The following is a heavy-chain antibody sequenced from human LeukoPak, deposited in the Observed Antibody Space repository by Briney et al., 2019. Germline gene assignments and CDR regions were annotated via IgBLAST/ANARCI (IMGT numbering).Heavy chain of an antibody. D-gene: IGHD3-3*01. Sequence: GASVTVSFKASGYTFTNYGISWVRQAPGQGREGMGWISAYNGNTNYAHKLQGRVTMPTDTSTSTAYIQLRSLRSDDTAVYYCARNSPYDFWSGYSDYWGQGTLVTVSS. CDR1: GYTFTNYG. J-gene: IGHJ4*02. CDR2: ISAYNGNT. CDR3: ARNSPYDFWSGYSDY. V-gene: IGHV1-18*01.